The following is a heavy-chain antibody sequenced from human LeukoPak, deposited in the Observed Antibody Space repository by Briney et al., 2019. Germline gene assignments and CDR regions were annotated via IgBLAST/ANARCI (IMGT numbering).Heavy chain of an antibody. CDR1: GFTFSSYG. CDR3: AKTRYYYYGMDV. Sequence: GGSLRLSCAASGFTFSSYGMHWVRQAPGKGLEWVAVISYDGSNKYYADSVKGRFTTSRDKSKNTLYLQMNSLRAEDTAVYYCAKTRYYYYGMDVWGQGTTVTVSS. CDR2: ISYDGSNK. J-gene: IGHJ6*02. V-gene: IGHV3-30*18.